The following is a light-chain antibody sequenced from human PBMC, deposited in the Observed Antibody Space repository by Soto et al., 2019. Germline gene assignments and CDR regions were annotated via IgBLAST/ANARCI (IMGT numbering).Light chain of an antibody. Sequence: ELVLTQSPGTLSLSVGQRATLSCRASQNIRSNYVAWYQQKPGQAPRLLIFGSSSTATGIPDRFSASGSGTDFTLTISRLEPEDSAVYYCQQYGFEPLTFGGGTKVDIK. CDR1: QNIRSNY. CDR2: GSS. V-gene: IGKV3-20*01. CDR3: QQYGFEPLT. J-gene: IGKJ4*01.